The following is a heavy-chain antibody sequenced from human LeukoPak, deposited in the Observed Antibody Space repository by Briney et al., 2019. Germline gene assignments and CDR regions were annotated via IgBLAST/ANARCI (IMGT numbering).Heavy chain of an antibody. CDR2: IYYTGST. D-gene: IGHD3-10*01. J-gene: IGHJ6*02. Sequence: SETLSLTCTVSGGSISSGDYYWAWIRQPPGSGLERIGSIYYTGSTYYNPSFKSRVTISIDKSKNQFSLRLSSVTAADTADYYCARRNYGSGLDVWGQGTTVTVSS. CDR3: ARRNYGSGLDV. V-gene: IGHV4-39*01. CDR1: GGSISSGDYY.